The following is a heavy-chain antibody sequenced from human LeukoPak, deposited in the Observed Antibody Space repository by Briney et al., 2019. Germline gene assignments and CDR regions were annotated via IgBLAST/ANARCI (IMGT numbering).Heavy chain of an antibody. CDR3: ARRYYDILTGYYKIYYYYYMDV. CDR1: GGSFSGYY. D-gene: IGHD3-9*01. J-gene: IGHJ6*03. Sequence: SETLSLTCAVYGGSFSGYYWSWIRQPPGKGLEWIGEINHSGSTNYNPSLKSRVTISVDTSKNQFSLKLSSVTAADTAVYYCARRYYDILTGYYKIYYYYYMDVWGKGTTVTISS. CDR2: INHSGST. V-gene: IGHV4-34*01.